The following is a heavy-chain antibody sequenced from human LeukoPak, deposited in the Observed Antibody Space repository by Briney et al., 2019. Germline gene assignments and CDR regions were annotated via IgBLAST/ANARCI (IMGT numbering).Heavy chain of an antibody. CDR1: GYTFTGYY. D-gene: IGHD2-2*01. Sequence: ASVKVSCKASGYTFTGYYMHWVRQAPGQGLEWMGRINPNSGGTNYAQKFQGRVTMTRDTSISTAYMELSRLRSDDTAVYYCAREPAYQGWYFDLWGRGTLVIVSS. CDR3: AREPAYQGWYFDL. V-gene: IGHV1-2*06. CDR2: INPNSGGT. J-gene: IGHJ2*01.